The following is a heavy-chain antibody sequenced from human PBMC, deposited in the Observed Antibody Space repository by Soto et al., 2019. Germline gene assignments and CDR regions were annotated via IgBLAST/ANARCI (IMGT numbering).Heavy chain of an antibody. CDR1: GYTFTNNDYY. J-gene: IGHJ2*01. CDR2: VYYSGST. CDR3: ARMSYFYDKWYFDL. Sequence: SCKASGYTFTNNDYYWSWIRQTPGKGLEWIGYVYYSGSTDYIPSLKSRLSMSIDKSQNRFTLKLNSVTAADTATYYCARMSYFYDKWYFDLWGRGTLVTVSS. D-gene: IGHD3-22*01. V-gene: IGHV4-30-4*01.